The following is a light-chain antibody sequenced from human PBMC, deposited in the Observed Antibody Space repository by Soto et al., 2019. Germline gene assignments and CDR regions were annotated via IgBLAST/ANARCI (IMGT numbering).Light chain of an antibody. V-gene: IGLV1-40*01. CDR2: GNS. CDR3: QSYDSSLSTLL. CDR1: KSNIGTGYD. J-gene: IGLJ2*01. Sequence: QSVLTQAPSVSGAPGQRVTISCTGSKSNIGTGYDVHWYQRLPGTAPKLLIYGNSNRPSGVPDRFSGSRSGTSASLAITGLQAEDEADYYCQSYDSSLSTLLFGGGTKVTVL.